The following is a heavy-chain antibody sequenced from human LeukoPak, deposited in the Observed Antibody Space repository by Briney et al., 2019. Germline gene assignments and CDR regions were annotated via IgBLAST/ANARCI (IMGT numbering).Heavy chain of an antibody. CDR2: ISWSSGSI. Sequence: GGSLRLSCAASGFTFDDYAMHWVRQAPGKGLEWVSGISWSSGSIGYADSVKGRFTISRDNAKNSLYLQMNGLRAEDTALYYCAKDQSYDILTGHDAFDIWGQGTMVTVSS. V-gene: IGHV3-9*01. CDR3: AKDQSYDILTGHDAFDI. CDR1: GFTFDDYA. D-gene: IGHD3-9*01. J-gene: IGHJ3*02.